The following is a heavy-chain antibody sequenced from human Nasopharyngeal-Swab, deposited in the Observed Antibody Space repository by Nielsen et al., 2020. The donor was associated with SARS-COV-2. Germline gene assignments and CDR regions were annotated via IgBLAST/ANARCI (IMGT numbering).Heavy chain of an antibody. V-gene: IGHV4-30-4*01. Sequence: SETLSLTCTVSGCSISSGDSYWSWIRQPPGKGLEWIGYIYYSGSTYYNPSLKSRVTISVDTSKNQFSLKLSSVTAANTAVYYCDRGLSHDDILTGQTPSFDYWGQGTLVTVSS. CDR3: DRGLSHDDILTGQTPSFDY. CDR2: IYYSGST. J-gene: IGHJ4*02. D-gene: IGHD3-9*01. CDR1: GCSISSGDSY.